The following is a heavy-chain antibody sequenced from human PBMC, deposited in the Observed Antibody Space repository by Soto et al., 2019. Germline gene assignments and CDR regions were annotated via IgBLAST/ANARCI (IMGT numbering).Heavy chain of an antibody. Sequence: QVQLVESGGGVVQPGRSLRLSCAASGFTFSSYAMHWVRQAPGKGLEWVAVISYDGSNKYYADSVKGRFTISRDNSKNTLYLQMNSLRAEDTAVYYCARDPTVVTPGEDYWGQGTLVIVSS. V-gene: IGHV3-30-3*01. CDR3: ARDPTVVTPGEDY. CDR2: ISYDGSNK. D-gene: IGHD2-21*02. J-gene: IGHJ4*02. CDR1: GFTFSSYA.